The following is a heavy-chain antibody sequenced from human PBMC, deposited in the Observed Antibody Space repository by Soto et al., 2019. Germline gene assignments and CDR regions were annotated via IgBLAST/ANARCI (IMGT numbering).Heavy chain of an antibody. CDR3: ARDWSGGTIFGGVSYYDIDV. Sequence: QVQLVQSGAEVKKPGSSVKVSCKASGGTFSSYAISWVRQAPGQGLEWMGGIIPIFGTANYAQKLQGRVTITADETTSTADMEQRRLRSEDTAVYDGARDWSGGTIFGGVSYYDIDVWGQGTPVTVSS. CDR2: IIPIFGTA. J-gene: IGHJ6*02. V-gene: IGHV1-69*01. D-gene: IGHD3-3*01. CDR1: GGTFSSYA.